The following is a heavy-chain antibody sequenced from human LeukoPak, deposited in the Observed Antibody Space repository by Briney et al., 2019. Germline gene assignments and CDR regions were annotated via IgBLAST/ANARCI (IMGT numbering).Heavy chain of an antibody. Sequence: ASVKVSCKASGYTFTSYYMHWVRQAPGQGLEWMGIINPSSGSTSYAQKFQGRVTMTRDTSTSTVYMELSSLRSEDTAVYYCARSLLPYIAAAVHVFDYWGQGTLVTVSS. D-gene: IGHD6-13*01. CDR1: GYTFTSYY. V-gene: IGHV1-46*01. CDR2: INPSSGST. J-gene: IGHJ4*02. CDR3: ARSLLPYIAAAVHVFDY.